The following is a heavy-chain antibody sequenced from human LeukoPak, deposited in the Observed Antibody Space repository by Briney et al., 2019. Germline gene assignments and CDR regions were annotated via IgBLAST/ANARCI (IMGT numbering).Heavy chain of an antibody. J-gene: IGHJ3*02. D-gene: IGHD1-26*01. Sequence: PGGSLRLSCAASGFTFSSYSMNWVRQAPGKGLEWVSSISSSSSTIYYADSVKGRFTISRDNAKNSLYLQMNSLRDEDTAVYYCARDGVGATLWSAFDIWGQGTMVTVSS. CDR3: ARDGVGATLWSAFDI. CDR2: ISSSSSTI. V-gene: IGHV3-48*02. CDR1: GFTFSSYS.